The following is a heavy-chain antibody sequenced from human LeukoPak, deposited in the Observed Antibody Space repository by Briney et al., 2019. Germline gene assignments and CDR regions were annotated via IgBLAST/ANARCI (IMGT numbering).Heavy chain of an antibody. CDR3: ARESYCSGGSCYSGRAFDI. Sequence: GGSLRLSCAASGFSLSTFWMHWVRQAPGKGLVWVSRIDYDGSSTYYADSVKGRLTISRDNAKNTLYLQMNSLRAEDTAVYYCARESYCSGGSCYSGRAFDIWGQGTMVTVSS. J-gene: IGHJ3*02. CDR2: IDYDGSST. V-gene: IGHV3-74*01. D-gene: IGHD2-15*01. CDR1: GFSLSTFW.